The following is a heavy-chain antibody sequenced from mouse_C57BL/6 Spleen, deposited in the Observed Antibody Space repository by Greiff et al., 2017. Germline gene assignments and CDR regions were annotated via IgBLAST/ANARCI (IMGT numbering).Heavy chain of an antibody. CDR3: TTDYDVGTRGDY. D-gene: IGHD2-4*01. V-gene: IGHV14-1*01. Sequence: EVKLQQSGAELVRPGASVKLSCTASGFNIKDYYMHWVKQRPEQGLEWIGRIDPEDGDTEYAPKFPGKATMTADTSSNTAYLQLSSLTSEDTAVYYCTTDYDVGTRGDYWGQGTTLTVSS. CDR2: IDPEDGDT. J-gene: IGHJ2*01. CDR1: GFNIKDYY.